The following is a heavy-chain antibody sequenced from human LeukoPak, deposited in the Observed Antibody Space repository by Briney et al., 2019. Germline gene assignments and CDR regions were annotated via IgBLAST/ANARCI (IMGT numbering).Heavy chain of an antibody. CDR1: GFTFSDYG. CDR3: AKDWANGDYIDH. V-gene: IGHV3-30*18. D-gene: IGHD2-8*01. J-gene: IGHJ4*02. Sequence: PGRSLRLSCAASGFTFSDYGMHWVRQAPGKGLEWVAVVSYDGTNEKYVDPVKGRFTISRDNSKNTLSLQMNSLRADDTAVYYCAKDWANGDYIDHWGQGTLVTVSS. CDR2: VSYDGTNE.